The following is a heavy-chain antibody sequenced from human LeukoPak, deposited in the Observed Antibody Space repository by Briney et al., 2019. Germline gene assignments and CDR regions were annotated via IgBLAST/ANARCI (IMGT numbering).Heavy chain of an antibody. D-gene: IGHD3-9*01. CDR2: INHSGST. Sequence: SETLSLTCAVYGGSFSGYYWSWIRQPPGKGLEWIGEINHSGSTNYNPSLKSRVTISVDTSKNQFSLKLSSVTAADTAVYYRARQAFSGILTGYSGYYFDYWGQGTLVTVSS. J-gene: IGHJ4*02. CDR1: GGSFSGYY. CDR3: ARQAFSGILTGYSGYYFDY. V-gene: IGHV4-34*01.